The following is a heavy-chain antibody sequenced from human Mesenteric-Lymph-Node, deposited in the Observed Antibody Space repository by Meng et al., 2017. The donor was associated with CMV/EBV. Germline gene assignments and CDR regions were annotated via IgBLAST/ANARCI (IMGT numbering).Heavy chain of an antibody. CDR2: IRYDGSNK. V-gene: IGHV3-30*02. J-gene: IGHJ5*02. Sequence: RYGMHWVRQAPGKGLEWVAFIRYDGSNKYYADSVKGRFTISRDNSKNTLYLQMNSLRAEDTAVYYCAKDGVRCSSTSCYMRRNWFDPWGQGSLVTVSS. CDR1: RYG. CDR3: AKDGVRCSSTSCYMRRNWFDP. D-gene: IGHD2-2*02.